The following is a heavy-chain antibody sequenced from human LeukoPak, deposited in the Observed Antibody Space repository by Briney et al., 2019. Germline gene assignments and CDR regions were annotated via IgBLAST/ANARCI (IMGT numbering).Heavy chain of an antibody. CDR2: IIEKGNA. CDR1: GGSFSSYS. Sequence: SETLSLTCALYGGSFSSYSWSWTWIRQTPEKGLEWIGEIIEKGNANYNPSIKSRVTIDLDTSKNQFSLKLTSMTVADTAMYYCARGYYPPRWYFDLWGRGTLVTVSS. V-gene: IGHV4-34*01. CDR3: ARGYYPPRWYFDL. D-gene: IGHD3-10*01. J-gene: IGHJ2*01.